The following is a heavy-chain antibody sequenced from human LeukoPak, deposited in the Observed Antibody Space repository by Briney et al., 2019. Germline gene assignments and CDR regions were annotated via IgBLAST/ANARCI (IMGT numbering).Heavy chain of an antibody. Sequence: SETLSLTCAVYGGSFSGYYWSWIRQPPGKGLEWIGEINHSGSTNYNPSLKSRVTISVDTSKNQSSLKLSSVTAADTAVYYCARRHGDYEYTWFDPWGQGTLVTASS. V-gene: IGHV4-34*01. CDR2: INHSGST. J-gene: IGHJ5*02. CDR1: GGSFSGYY. D-gene: IGHD4-17*01. CDR3: ARRHGDYEYTWFDP.